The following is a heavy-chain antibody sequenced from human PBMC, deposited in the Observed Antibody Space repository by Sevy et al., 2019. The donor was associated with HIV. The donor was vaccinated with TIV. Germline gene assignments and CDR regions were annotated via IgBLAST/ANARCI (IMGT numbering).Heavy chain of an antibody. J-gene: IGHJ3*02. D-gene: IGHD3-16*01. V-gene: IGHV3-30*02. Sequence: GGSLRLSCAASIFTFNIYGMQWVRQAPGKGLEWVAYMRKDGLTTYYADSVKGRFTISRDSSKNTLYLQMNSLRIEDAALDYCTKETTYYDASGPVPGDIWGQGTMVTVSS. CDR1: IFTFNIYG. CDR3: TKETTYYDASGPVPGDI. CDR2: MRKDGLTT.